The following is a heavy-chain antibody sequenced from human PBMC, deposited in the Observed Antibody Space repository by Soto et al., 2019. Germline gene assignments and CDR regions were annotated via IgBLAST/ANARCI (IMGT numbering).Heavy chain of an antibody. CDR1: GYTFTSYG. Sequence: QVQLVQSGAEVRKPGASVKVSCKASGYTFTSYGVIWVRQAPGHALEWMGWISAYNGNTGYAQNFQERVPLTTDTSTSTAYMELRTLSSDDTAVYYCARKRTGASPDYWGQGTLVIVSS. V-gene: IGHV1-18*01. D-gene: IGHD1-1*01. J-gene: IGHJ4*02. CDR3: ARKRTGASPDY. CDR2: ISAYNGNT.